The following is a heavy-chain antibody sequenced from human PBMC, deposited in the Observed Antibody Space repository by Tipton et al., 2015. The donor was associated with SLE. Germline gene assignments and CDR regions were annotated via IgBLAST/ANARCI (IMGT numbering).Heavy chain of an antibody. CDR2: IDGSGSGT. Sequence: SLRLSCAASGFTFGRYAMSWVRQAPGKGLEWVSTIDGSGSGTFYADSVKGRFIISRDNSKNTLYLQMNSLRAADTAVYYCARGRIAVAGLNAFDIWGQGTMVTVSS. CDR3: ARGRIAVAGLNAFDI. J-gene: IGHJ3*02. D-gene: IGHD6-19*01. V-gene: IGHV3-23*01. CDR1: GFTFGRYA.